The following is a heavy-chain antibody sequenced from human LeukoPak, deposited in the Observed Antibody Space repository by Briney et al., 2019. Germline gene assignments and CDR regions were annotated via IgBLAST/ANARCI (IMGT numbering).Heavy chain of an antibody. CDR2: ISASGRGT. D-gene: IGHD6-25*01. CDR1: GFIFENYA. V-gene: IGHV3-23*01. CDR3: ARSPGWMTAVTKTTFDY. J-gene: IGHJ4*02. Sequence: GGSLRLSCAASGFIFENYAMNWVRQAPGKGLEWVSSISASGRGTYYADSVKGRFTISRDNSKNTLYLQMNSLRAEDTAIYYCARSPGWMTAVTKTTFDYWGQGTLVTVSS.